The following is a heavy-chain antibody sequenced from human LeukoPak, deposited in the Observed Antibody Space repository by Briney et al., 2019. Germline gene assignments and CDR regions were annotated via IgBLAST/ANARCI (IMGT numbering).Heavy chain of an antibody. D-gene: IGHD6-13*01. CDR1: GYRFSSYW. J-gene: IGHJ3*02. V-gene: IGHV5-51*01. CDR2: IYPGDSDT. Sequence: GESLKISCQGSGYRFSSYWIAWVRQMPGKGLEWMGIIYPGDSDTRYSPSFQGQVTISADKSISTAYLQWSSLKASDSAMYYCASGYSRSRVDFDIWGQGTMVTVSS. CDR3: ASGYSRSRVDFDI.